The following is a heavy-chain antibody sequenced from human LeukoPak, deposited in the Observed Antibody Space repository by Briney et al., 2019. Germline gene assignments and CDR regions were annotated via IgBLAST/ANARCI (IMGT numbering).Heavy chain of an antibody. V-gene: IGHV3-23*01. CDR1: GFTFTNYA. J-gene: IGHJ4*02. Sequence: GGSLRLSCAASGFTFTNYAMSWVRQAPGKGLEWVSAITGSGGTTFYADSVQGRFTISRDNSKNTVYLQMNSRRAEDTAIYYCAKTANFDYWGQGALVTVSS. CDR2: ITGSGGTT. D-gene: IGHD2-21*02. CDR3: AKTANFDY.